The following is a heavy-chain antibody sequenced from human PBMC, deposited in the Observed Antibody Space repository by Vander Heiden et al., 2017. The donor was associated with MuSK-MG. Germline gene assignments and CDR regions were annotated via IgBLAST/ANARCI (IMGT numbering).Heavy chain of an antibody. CDR2: IIPILGIA. Sequence: QVQLVQSGAEVTKTGSSVKVSCKASGGTFSSYAISWVRQAPGQGLEWMGRIIPILGIANYAQKFQGRVTITADKSTSTAYMELSSLRSEDTAVYYCARDGSVYGDYVDYYYGMDVWGQGTTVTVSS. CDR3: ARDGSVYGDYVDYYYGMDV. D-gene: IGHD4-17*01. CDR1: GGTFSSYA. J-gene: IGHJ6*02. V-gene: IGHV1-69*04.